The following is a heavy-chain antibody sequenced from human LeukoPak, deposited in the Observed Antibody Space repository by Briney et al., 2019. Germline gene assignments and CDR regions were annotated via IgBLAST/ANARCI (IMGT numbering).Heavy chain of an antibody. CDR1: GYTFTGNY. J-gene: IGHJ4*02. V-gene: IGHV1-8*03. Sequence: ASVKVSCKASGYTFTGNYMHWVRQAPGQGLEWMGWMNPNSGNTGYAQKFQGRVTITRNTSISTAYMELSSLRSEDTAVYYCARGRQIDYWGQGTLVTVSS. CDR2: MNPNSGNT. CDR3: ARGRQIDY.